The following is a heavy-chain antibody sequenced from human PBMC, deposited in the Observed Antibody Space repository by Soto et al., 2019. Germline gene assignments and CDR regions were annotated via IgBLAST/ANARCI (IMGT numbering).Heavy chain of an antibody. CDR2: IDTSGNT. D-gene: IGHD6-13*01. J-gene: IGHJ6*02. CDR3: ARYSSNWFQTEGMDV. CDR1: GGSISTYY. Sequence: PSETLSLTCTVSGGSISTYYWRWIRQPAGKGLEWIGRIDTSGNTNYNPSLKSRVTMSVDTSKKQFSLKLTSVTAADTAVYYCARYSSNWFQTEGMDVWGQGTTVTVS. V-gene: IGHV4-4*07.